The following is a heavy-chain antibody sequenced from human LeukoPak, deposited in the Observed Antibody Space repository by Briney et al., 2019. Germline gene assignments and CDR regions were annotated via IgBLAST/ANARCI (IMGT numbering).Heavy chain of an antibody. CDR1: GFTFSSCA. D-gene: IGHD6-13*01. CDR3: AKDKGALIAAAGILDY. CDR2: ISGSGGST. Sequence: GGSLRLSCAASGFTFSSCAMTWVRQAPGKGLEWVSVISGSGGSTYYADSVKGRFTISRDNSKNTVYLQMNSLRAEDTAVYYCAKDKGALIAAAGILDYWGQGTLVTVSS. J-gene: IGHJ4*02. V-gene: IGHV3-23*01.